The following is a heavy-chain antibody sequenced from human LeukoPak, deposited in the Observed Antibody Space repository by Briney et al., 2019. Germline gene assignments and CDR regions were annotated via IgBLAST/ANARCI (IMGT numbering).Heavy chain of an antibody. CDR2: ISGSGGRT. Sequence: GSLRLSCAASGFTFNSYSMSWVRQAPGRGLEWVSAISGSGGRTYYVDSVKGRFTISRDNSENTLYLQLSSLRAEDTALYYCAKITVTSFDYWGQGTLVTVSS. CDR1: GFTFNSYS. J-gene: IGHJ4*02. CDR3: AKITVTSFDY. D-gene: IGHD4-17*01. V-gene: IGHV3-23*01.